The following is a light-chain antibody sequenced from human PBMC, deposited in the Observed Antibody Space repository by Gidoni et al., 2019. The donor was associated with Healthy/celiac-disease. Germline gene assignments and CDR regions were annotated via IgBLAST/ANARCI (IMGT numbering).Light chain of an antibody. Sequence: DIQMTKSPSSLSASVGDRVTITCRASQSISSYLNWYQQKPGKAPKLLIYATSSLQSGVPSRFSGRGSGTDFTLTISSLQPEDFATYYCQQSYSTPRTFGQGTEVEIK. CDR3: QQSYSTPRT. V-gene: IGKV1-39*01. CDR2: ATS. J-gene: IGKJ1*01. CDR1: QSISSY.